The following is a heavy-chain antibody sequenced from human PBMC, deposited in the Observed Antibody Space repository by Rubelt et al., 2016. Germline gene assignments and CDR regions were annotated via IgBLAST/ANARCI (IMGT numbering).Heavy chain of an antibody. Sequence: GKGLEWIGEINHSGSTNYNPSLKSRVTISVDTSKNQFSLKLSSVTAADTAVYYCARGGSAYCSGGSCYSLGVDYWGQGTLVTVSS. CDR2: INHSGST. CDR3: ARGGSAYCSGGSCYSLGVDY. V-gene: IGHV4-34*01. D-gene: IGHD2-15*01. J-gene: IGHJ4*02.